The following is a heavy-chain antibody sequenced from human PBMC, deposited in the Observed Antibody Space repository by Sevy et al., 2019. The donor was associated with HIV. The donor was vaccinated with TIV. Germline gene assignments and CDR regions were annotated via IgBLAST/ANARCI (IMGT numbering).Heavy chain of an antibody. CDR2: ISDNGGET. CDR3: AQPIFGGAQVFDM. D-gene: IGHD3-3*01. J-gene: IGHJ3*02. CDR1: GFNFGSYS. V-gene: IGHV3-23*01. Sequence: GGSLRLSCAFSGFNFGSYSMSWVRQGPGKGLEWVAGISDNGGETYHAVTVKGRFTVARDNSKNTLFLQMNSLRAEDTAVYYCAQPIFGGAQVFDMWGQGPMVTVSS.